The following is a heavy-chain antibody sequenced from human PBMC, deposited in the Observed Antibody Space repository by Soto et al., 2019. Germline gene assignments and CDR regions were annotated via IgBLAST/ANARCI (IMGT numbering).Heavy chain of an antibody. CDR3: ARDGPRGVRSDYYYYYGMDV. CDR1: GFTFSDYY. V-gene: IGHV3-11*05. CDR2: ISSSSSYT. J-gene: IGHJ6*02. Sequence: PGGSLRLSCAASGFTFSDYYVSWIRQAPGKGLEWVSYISSSSSYTNYADSVKGRFTISRDNAKNSLYLQMNSLRAEDTAVYYCARDGPRGVRSDYYYYYGMDVWGQGTTVTVSS. D-gene: IGHD3-10*01.